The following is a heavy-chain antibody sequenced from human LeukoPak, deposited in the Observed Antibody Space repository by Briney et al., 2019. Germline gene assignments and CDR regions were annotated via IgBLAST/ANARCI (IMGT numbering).Heavy chain of an antibody. J-gene: IGHJ6*02. D-gene: IGHD1-26*01. V-gene: IGHV3-9*01. Sequence: PGGSLRLSCAASGFTFDDYAMHWVRQAPGKGLEWVSGISWNSGSIGYADSVKGRFTISRDNAKNSLYLQMNSLRAEDTALYYCAKDKGGATVSYGMDVWGQGTTVTVSS. CDR1: GFTFDDYA. CDR2: ISWNSGSI. CDR3: AKDKGGATVSYGMDV.